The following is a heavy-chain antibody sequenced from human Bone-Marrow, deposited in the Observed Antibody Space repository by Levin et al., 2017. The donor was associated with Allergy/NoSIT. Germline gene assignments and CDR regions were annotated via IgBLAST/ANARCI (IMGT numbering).Heavy chain of an antibody. D-gene: IGHD7-27*01. Sequence: SETLSLTCAVSGSSISSGYYWGWIRQPPGKGLEWIGSIYHSGSTYYNPSLKSRVTISVDTSKNQFSLKLSSVTAADTAVYYCARDTAAGDNVDYWGQGTLVTVSS. CDR1: GSSISSGYY. CDR2: IYHSGST. V-gene: IGHV4-38-2*02. J-gene: IGHJ4*02. CDR3: ARDTAAGDNVDY.